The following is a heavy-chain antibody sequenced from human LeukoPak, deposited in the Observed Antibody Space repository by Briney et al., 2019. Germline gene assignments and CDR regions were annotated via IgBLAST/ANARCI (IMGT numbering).Heavy chain of an antibody. CDR2: ISWNSGSI. V-gene: IGHV3-9*01. CDR3: AKDRRPYYYDSSGYYGMDV. J-gene: IGHJ6*02. D-gene: IGHD3-22*01. Sequence: PGRSLRLSCAASGFTFDGYAMHWVRQAPGKGLEWVSGISWNSGSIGYADSVKGRFTISRDNAKNSLYLQMNSLRAEDTALYYCAKDRRPYYYDSSGYYGMDVWGQGTTVTVSS. CDR1: GFTFDGYA.